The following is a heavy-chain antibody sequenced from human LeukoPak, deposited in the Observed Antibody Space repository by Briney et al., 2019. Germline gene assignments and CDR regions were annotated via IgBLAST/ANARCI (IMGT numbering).Heavy chain of an antibody. Sequence: SVKASCKASGGTFSSYAISWVRQAPGQGLEWMGGIILIFGTANYAQKFQGRVTITADESTSTAYMELSSLRSEDTAVYYCARDGWAGDSSGYYNLWGQGTLVTVSS. J-gene: IGHJ4*02. V-gene: IGHV1-69*01. CDR1: GGTFSSYA. D-gene: IGHD3-22*01. CDR2: IILIFGTA. CDR3: ARDGWAGDSSGYYNL.